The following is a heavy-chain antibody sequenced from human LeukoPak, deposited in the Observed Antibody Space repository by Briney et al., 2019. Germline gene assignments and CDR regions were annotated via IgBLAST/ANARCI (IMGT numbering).Heavy chain of an antibody. CDR1: GGSFSGYY. V-gene: IGHV4-34*01. CDR2: INHSGST. CDR3: ARGSPSYYDSSGYYYGAWYFDY. D-gene: IGHD3-22*01. J-gene: IGHJ4*02. Sequence: SETLSLTCAVYGGSFSGYYWSWIRQPPGKGLEWIGEINHSGSTNYNPSLKSRVTISVDTSKNQFSLKLSSVTAADTAVYYCARGSPSYYDSSGYYYGAWYFDYWGQGTLVTVSS.